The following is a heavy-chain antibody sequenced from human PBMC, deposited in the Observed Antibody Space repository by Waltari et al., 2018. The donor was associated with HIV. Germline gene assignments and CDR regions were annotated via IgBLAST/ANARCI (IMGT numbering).Heavy chain of an antibody. V-gene: IGHV1-2*06. CDR3: ARDGQHYAQDY. CDR2: TNPISGGT. J-gene: IGHJ4*02. D-gene: IGHD3-16*01. CDR1: GYTFPTYN. Sequence: VQLVQSGTAVTKPGASGTVSSKSSGYTFPTYNMHWERQATGQGREWMGRTNPISGGTNPVQKSQGRVTMTWDTSTSTSSSDLCSVRCYDTAVYYCARDGQHYAQDYWGQGTLVTVSS.